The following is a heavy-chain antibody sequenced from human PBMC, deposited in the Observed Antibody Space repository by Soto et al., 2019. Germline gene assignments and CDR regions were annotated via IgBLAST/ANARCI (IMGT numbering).Heavy chain of an antibody. CDR1: GGSISSYY. CDR3: ARVHRSYRDGYSYLDS. J-gene: IGHJ4*02. CDR2: THYSGST. V-gene: IGHV4-59*01. Sequence: SETLSLTCTVSGGSISSYYWSWIRQPPSKGLEWIGYTHYSGSTNYNPSLKTRVTISLDMSKNQFSLNLSSVATADTAVYYCARVHRSYRDGYSYLDSWGQGTLVTVSS. D-gene: IGHD5-18*01.